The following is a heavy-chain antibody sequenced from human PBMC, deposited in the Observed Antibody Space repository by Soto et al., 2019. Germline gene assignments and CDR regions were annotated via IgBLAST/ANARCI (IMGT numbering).Heavy chain of an antibody. CDR1: GFTFSTYA. CDR3: AKERSRGWSLDY. J-gene: IGHJ4*02. D-gene: IGHD6-19*01. V-gene: IGHV3-23*01. CDR2: ISGSGDST. Sequence: EVQLLESGGGLVQPGGSLRLSCAASGFTFSTYAMNWVRQAPGKGLEWVSGISGSGDSTYYADSVKGRFTVSRDNSKNTLYLQMNSLRADDTAVFYCAKERSRGWSLDYGGQGTLATVSS.